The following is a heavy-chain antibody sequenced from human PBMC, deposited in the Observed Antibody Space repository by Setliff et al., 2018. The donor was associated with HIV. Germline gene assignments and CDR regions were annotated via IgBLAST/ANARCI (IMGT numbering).Heavy chain of an antibody. D-gene: IGHD6-19*01. V-gene: IGHV1-18*01. Sequence: AASVMVSCKASGYTFTSYGITWVRQAPGQGLEWMGWISTYNGNTHYAQKLQGRVTMTTDTSTSTAYMELRSLRSDDTAMYYCARKYTGGPLDYWGQGTLVTVS. CDR2: ISTYNGNT. CDR1: GYTFTSYG. CDR3: ARKYTGGPLDY. J-gene: IGHJ4*02.